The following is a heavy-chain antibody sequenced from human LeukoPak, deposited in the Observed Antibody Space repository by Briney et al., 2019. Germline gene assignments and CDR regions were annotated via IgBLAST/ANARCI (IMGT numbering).Heavy chain of an antibody. CDR1: GYTFTSYD. CDR3: ARNVRIAAAGTKFDY. J-gene: IGHJ4*02. D-gene: IGHD6-13*01. Sequence: GASVKVSCKASGYTFTSYDINWVRQATGQGLEWMGWMNPNSGNTGYAQKFQGRVTITRDTSASTAYMELSSLRSEDTAVYYCARNVRIAAAGTKFDYWGQGTLVTVSS. V-gene: IGHV1-8*01. CDR2: MNPNSGNT.